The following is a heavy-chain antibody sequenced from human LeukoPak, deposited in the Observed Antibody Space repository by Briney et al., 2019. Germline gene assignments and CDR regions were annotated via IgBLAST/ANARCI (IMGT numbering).Heavy chain of an antibody. Sequence: GGSLRLSCAASGFTFSDYYMSWIRRAPGKGLEWVSYISSSGSTIYYADSVKGRFTISRDNAKNSLYLQMNSLRAEDTAVYYCARDRYSSSWYYFDYWGQGTLVTVSS. V-gene: IGHV3-11*01. D-gene: IGHD6-13*01. CDR2: ISSSGSTI. CDR3: ARDRYSSSWYYFDY. J-gene: IGHJ4*02. CDR1: GFTFSDYY.